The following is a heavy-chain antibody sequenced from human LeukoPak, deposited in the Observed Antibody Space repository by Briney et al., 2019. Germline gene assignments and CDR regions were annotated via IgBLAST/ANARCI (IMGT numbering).Heavy chain of an antibody. CDR1: GFTVSSKY. J-gene: IGHJ4*02. V-gene: IGHV3-66*01. D-gene: IGHD6-13*01. Sequence: GGSLRLSCAASGFTVSSKYMSWVRQAPGKGLEWVSVIYSGDSAYYADSVKGRFTISRDNSKNTLYLQMNSLRAEDTAVYYCARDGGPAAGSNNFDYWGQGTLVTVSS. CDR3: ARDGGPAAGSNNFDY. CDR2: IYSGDSA.